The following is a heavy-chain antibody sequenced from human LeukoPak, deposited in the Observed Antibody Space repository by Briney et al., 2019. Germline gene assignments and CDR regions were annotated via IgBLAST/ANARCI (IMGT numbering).Heavy chain of an antibody. CDR2: IYTSGST. CDR3: ARAWFLVSSSRENAFDI. V-gene: IGHV4-61*02. CDR1: GGSISSGSYY. D-gene: IGHD6-13*01. J-gene: IGHJ3*02. Sequence: PSQTLSLTCTVSGGSISSGSYYWSWIRQPAGKGLEWIGRIYTSGSTNYNPSLKSRVTISVDTSKNQFSLKLSSVTAADTAVYYCARAWFLVSSSRENAFDIWGQGTMVTVSS.